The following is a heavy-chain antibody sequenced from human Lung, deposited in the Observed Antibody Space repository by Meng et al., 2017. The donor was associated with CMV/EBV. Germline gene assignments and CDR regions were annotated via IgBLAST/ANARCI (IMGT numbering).Heavy chain of an antibody. J-gene: IGHJ4*02. CDR3: ARAGYDSSGYYPQPFDY. CDR1: GYTFTSDA. D-gene: IGHD3-22*01. V-gene: IGHV1-3*01. Sequence: QVQLVQSGAQWQKPXXPXKVXCXXSGYTFTSDAMHWVRQAPGQRLEWMRWNNAGNGNTKYSPGFQGRVTITRDTYASTAYMELSSLRSEDTTVYYCARAGYDSSGYYPQPFDYWGQGTLVTVSS. CDR2: NNAGNGNT.